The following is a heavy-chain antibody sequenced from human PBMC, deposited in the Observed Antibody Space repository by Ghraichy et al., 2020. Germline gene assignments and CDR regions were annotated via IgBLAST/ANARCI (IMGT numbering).Heavy chain of an antibody. CDR2: IYYSGST. CDR3: AREDGYCSGGSCSNWFDP. J-gene: IGHJ5*02. CDR1: GGSISSYY. V-gene: IGHV4-59*01. Sequence: SETLSLTCTVSGGSISSYYWSWIRQPPGKGLEWIGYIYYSGSTNYNPSLKSRVTISVDTSKNQFSLKLSSVTAADTAVYYCAREDGYCSGGSCSNWFDPWGQGTLVTVSS. D-gene: IGHD2-15*01.